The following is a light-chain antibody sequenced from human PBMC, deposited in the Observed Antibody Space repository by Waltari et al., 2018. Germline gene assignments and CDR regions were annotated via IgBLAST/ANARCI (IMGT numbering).Light chain of an antibody. J-gene: IGLJ1*01. Sequence: QSALTQPASVSGSPGQSITIPCTGTSRDVGNYNFFSWYQQHPGKAPKLMIYEGSKRPSGVSNRFSGSKSGNTASLTISGLQAEDEADYYCCSYAGSTTFYVFGTETKVTVL. CDR3: CSYAGSTTFYV. CDR2: EGS. CDR1: SRDVGNYNF. V-gene: IGLV2-23*01.